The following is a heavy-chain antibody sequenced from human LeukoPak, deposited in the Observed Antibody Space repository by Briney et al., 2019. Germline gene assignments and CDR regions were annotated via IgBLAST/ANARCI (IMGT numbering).Heavy chain of an antibody. CDR1: GFTFSTYG. J-gene: IGHJ4*02. V-gene: IGHV3-30*02. CDR2: IRYDGSNK. Sequence: GRSLRLSCAASGFTFSTYGMHWVRQAPGKGLEWVAFIRYDGSNKFYADSVKGRFTISRDNSKNTLYLQMNSLRAEDTAVYYCAKSAVRGLPVLGNWGQGTLVTDSS. CDR3: AKSAVRGLPVLGN. D-gene: IGHD2-21*02.